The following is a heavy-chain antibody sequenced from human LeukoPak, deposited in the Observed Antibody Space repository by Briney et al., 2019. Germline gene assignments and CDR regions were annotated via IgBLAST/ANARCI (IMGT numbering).Heavy chain of an antibody. D-gene: IGHD3-10*01. CDR2: IYYSGST. CDR3: ARAGRITMVRGASNWFDP. J-gene: IGHJ5*02. V-gene: IGHV4-31*03. Sequence: SETLSLTCTVPGGSISSGGYYWSWIRQHPGKGLEWIGYIYYSGSTYYNPSLKSRVTISVDTSKNQFSLKLSSVTAADTAVYYCARAGRITMVRGASNWFDPWGQGTLVTVSS. CDR1: GGSISSGGYY.